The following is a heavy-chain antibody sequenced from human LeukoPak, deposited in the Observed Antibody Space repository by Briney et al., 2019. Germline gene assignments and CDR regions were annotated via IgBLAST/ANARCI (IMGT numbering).Heavy chain of an antibody. CDR2: INQDESKK. CDR1: GFSFSNDW. CDR3: ARDHAYRTDY. V-gene: IGHV3-7*01. Sequence: PGGSLRLSSAASGFSFSNDWMCWVRHAPGKGLEWVANINQDESKKYYVDSVKGRFTISRDNAKNSLYLQMSSLRAEDTAVYYCARDHAYRTDYWGQGTLVTVSS. D-gene: IGHD2-2*01. J-gene: IGHJ4*02.